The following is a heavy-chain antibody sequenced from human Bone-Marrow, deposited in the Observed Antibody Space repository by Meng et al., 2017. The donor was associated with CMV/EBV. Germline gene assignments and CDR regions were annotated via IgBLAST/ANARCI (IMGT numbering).Heavy chain of an antibody. CDR1: GFTFSSYG. V-gene: IGHV3-30*02. D-gene: IGHD6-6*01. J-gene: IGHJ4*02. CDR2: IRYDGSNK. CDR3: AKVGSPLIKPNSSSMNY. Sequence: GGSLRLSCAASGFTFSSYGMHWVRQAPGKGLEWVAFIRYDGSNKYYADSVKGRFTISRDNSKNTLYLQMNSLRAEDTAVYYCAKVGSPLIKPNSSSMNYWGQGTLVTVS.